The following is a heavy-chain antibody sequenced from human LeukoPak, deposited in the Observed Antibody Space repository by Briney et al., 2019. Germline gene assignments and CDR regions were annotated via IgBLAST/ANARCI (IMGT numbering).Heavy chain of an antibody. D-gene: IGHD6-19*01. CDR2: INPNSGGT. Sequence: GASVKVSCKASGYTFTGYYMHWVRQAPGQGLEWVGWINPNSGGTNYAQKFQGRVTMTRATSISTAYMERSRLRSDDTAVYYCARVSLIAVAGERADYWGQGALFTVSS. CDR3: ARVSLIAVAGERADY. CDR1: GYTFTGYY. J-gene: IGHJ4*02. V-gene: IGHV1-2*02.